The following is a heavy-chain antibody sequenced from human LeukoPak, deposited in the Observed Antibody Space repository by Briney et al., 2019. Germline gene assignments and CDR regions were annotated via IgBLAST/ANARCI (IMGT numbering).Heavy chain of an antibody. D-gene: IGHD1-26*01. J-gene: IGHJ4*02. V-gene: IGHV4-59*08. Sequence: SETLSLTCTVSGGSISSNHWSWIRQSPGKELEWIAYISYSRSTNYNPSLKSRVTMSVDTSKNQFSLKVSSVTAADTAVYYCARHGGSWTFDYWGQGTLVTVSS. CDR2: ISYSRST. CDR3: ARHGGSWTFDY. CDR1: GGSISSNH.